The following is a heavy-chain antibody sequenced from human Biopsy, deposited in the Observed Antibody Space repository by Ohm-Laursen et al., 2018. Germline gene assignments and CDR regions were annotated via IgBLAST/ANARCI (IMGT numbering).Heavy chain of an antibody. D-gene: IGHD3-10*01. CDR2: IIPTFDTP. CDR1: GGTFSSYV. Sequence: SSVKVSCKASGGTFSSYVISWARQAPGQGLEWMGRIIPTFDTPTYAPDFQGRVTFTADKSTGTAHLDLRSLRSEDTAVYYCAGGAAKGNPYDHWGQGTLVTVSS. V-gene: IGHV1-69*06. CDR3: AGGAAKGNPYDH. J-gene: IGHJ5*02.